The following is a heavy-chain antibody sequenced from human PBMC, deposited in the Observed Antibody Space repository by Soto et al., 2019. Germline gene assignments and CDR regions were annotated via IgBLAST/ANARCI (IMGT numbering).Heavy chain of an antibody. D-gene: IGHD3-10*01. CDR3: ARDHPQAPNDVLLWFGESGGLDY. Sequence: QVQLVESGGGVVQPGRSLRLSCAASGFTFSSYGMHWVRQAPGKGLEWVAVIWYDGSNKYYADSVKGRFTISRDNSKNSLYLQMHCLSAEDTAVYYCARDHPQAPNDVLLWFGESGGLDYWGQGTLVAVSS. V-gene: IGHV3-33*01. CDR2: IWYDGSNK. J-gene: IGHJ4*02. CDR1: GFTFSSYG.